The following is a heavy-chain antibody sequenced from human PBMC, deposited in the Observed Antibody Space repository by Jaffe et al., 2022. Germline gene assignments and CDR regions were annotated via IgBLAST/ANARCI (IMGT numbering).Heavy chain of an antibody. V-gene: IGHV3-74*01. CDR1: RFTFSSYW. CDR2: IKSDGSSI. D-gene: IGHD4-4*01. Sequence: EVQLVESGGGLVQPGGSLRLSCAASRFTFSSYWMHWVRQAPGKGLVWVSRIKSDGSSISYADSVKGRFTISRDNAKNTLYLQMNSLRAEDTAVYYCVRGYSQYAVYFDYWGQGTLVTVSS. CDR3: VRGYSQYAVYFDY. J-gene: IGHJ4*02.